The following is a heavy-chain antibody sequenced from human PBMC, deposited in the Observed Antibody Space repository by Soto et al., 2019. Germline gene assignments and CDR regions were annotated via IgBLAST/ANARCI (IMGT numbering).Heavy chain of an antibody. CDR3: TTVRGTYYYDSSGYPDHWFDP. V-gene: IGHV3-15*07. CDR2: IKSKTDGGTT. J-gene: IGHJ5*02. CDR1: GFTFSNAW. Sequence: GGSLRLSCAASGFTFSNAWMNWVRQAPGKGLEWVGRIKSKTDGGTTDYAAPVKGRFTISRDDSKNTLYLQMNSLKTEDTAVYYCTTVRGTYYYDSSGYPDHWFDPWGQVNLVTVSS. D-gene: IGHD3-22*01.